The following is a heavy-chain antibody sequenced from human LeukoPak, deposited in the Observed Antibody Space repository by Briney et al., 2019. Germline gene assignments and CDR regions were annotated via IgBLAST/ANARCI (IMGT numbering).Heavy chain of an antibody. J-gene: IGHJ4*02. Sequence: PSQTLSLTCTVSGGSISSGGYYWSWIRQHPGKGLEWIGYIYYSGSTYYNPSLESRVTISVDTSKNQFSLKLSSVTAADTAVYYCARENGYGDYPDYWGQGTLVTVSS. CDR1: GGSISSGGYY. CDR2: IYYSGST. D-gene: IGHD4-17*01. V-gene: IGHV4-31*03. CDR3: ARENGYGDYPDY.